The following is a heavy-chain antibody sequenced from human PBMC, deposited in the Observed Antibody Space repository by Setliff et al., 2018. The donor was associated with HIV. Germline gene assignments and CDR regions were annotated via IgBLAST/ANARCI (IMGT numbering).Heavy chain of an antibody. CDR1: GGSLSSYY. J-gene: IGHJ1*01. Sequence: SETLSLTCTVSGGSLSSYYWSWIRQPAGKGLEWIGRIYSSGSTNYNPSLKSRLTMSVDTSKNQFPPKLTSVTAADTAVYYCARSGSYVGPIQHWGQGTLVTVSS. V-gene: IGHV4-4*07. CDR2: IYSSGST. D-gene: IGHD3-10*02. CDR3: ARSGSYVGPIQH.